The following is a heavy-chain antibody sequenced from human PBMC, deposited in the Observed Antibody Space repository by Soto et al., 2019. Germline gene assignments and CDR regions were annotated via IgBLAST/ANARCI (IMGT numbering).Heavy chain of an antibody. V-gene: IGHV3-7*03. CDR3: ARGPLISVLSWFGAY. CDR2: IKQDGSEK. Sequence: EVQLVESGGGLVQPGGSLRLSCAASGLIFSNYWMSWDRQAPGKGLEWVATIKQDGSEKHYVDSVRGRVTISRDNAKNSLFLQMNSLRAEDTAVYYCARGPLISVLSWFGAYWGQGNLVTVSS. J-gene: IGHJ4*02. D-gene: IGHD3-10*01. CDR1: GLIFSNYW.